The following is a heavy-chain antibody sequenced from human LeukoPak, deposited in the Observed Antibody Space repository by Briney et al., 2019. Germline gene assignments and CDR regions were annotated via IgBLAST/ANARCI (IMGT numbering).Heavy chain of an antibody. CDR3: ARGRGYDSDY. CDR2: IYYSGST. D-gene: IGHD5-12*01. CDR1: GGSISSYY. Sequence: SETLSLTCTVSGGSISSYYWSWIRQPPGKGLEWIGYIYYSGSTNYNPSLKSRVTISVDTSKNQFSLKLSSVTAADTAVYYCARGRGYDSDYWGRGTLVTVSS. V-gene: IGHV4-59*01. J-gene: IGHJ4*02.